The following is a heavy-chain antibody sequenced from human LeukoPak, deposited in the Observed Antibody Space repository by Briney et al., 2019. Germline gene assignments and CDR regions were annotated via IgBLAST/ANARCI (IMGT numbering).Heavy chain of an antibody. CDR2: IKSDGSST. CDR3: TRVPYL. Sequence: GGSLRLSCAASGFTFSSYWTHWVRQAPGKGLVWVSRIKSDGSSTSYADSVKGRFTISRDNAKNTLYLQMNSLRAEDTAVYYCTRVPYLGGQGTLVTVSS. V-gene: IGHV3-74*01. D-gene: IGHD2/OR15-2a*01. J-gene: IGHJ4*02. CDR1: GFTFSSYW.